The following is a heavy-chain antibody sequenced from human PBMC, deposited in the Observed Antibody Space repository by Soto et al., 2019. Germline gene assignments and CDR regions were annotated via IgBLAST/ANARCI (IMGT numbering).Heavy chain of an antibody. J-gene: IGHJ6*02. CDR1: GGTFSSYA. Sequence: SVKVSCKASGGTFSSYAISWVRQAPGQGLEWMGGIIPIFGTANYAQKFQGRVTITADESTSTAYMELSSLRSGDTAAYYCARPTWGYCSGGSCYSGSYYYGMDVWGQGTTVTVSS. CDR3: ARPTWGYCSGGSCYSGSYYYGMDV. D-gene: IGHD2-15*01. CDR2: IIPIFGTA. V-gene: IGHV1-69*13.